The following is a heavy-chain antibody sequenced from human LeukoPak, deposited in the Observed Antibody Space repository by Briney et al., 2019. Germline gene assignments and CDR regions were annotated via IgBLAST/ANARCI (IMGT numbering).Heavy chain of an antibody. J-gene: IGHJ4*02. CDR3: VGSGSYYNFDY. CDR2: IYYSGST. CDR1: GGSISSYY. D-gene: IGHD3-10*01. V-gene: IGHV4-59*01. Sequence: SETLSLTCTVSGGSISSYYWSWIRQPPGKGLEWIGYIYYSGSTNYNPSLKSRVTILVDTSKNQFSLKLSSVTAADTAVYYCVGSGSYYNFDYWGQGTLVTVSS.